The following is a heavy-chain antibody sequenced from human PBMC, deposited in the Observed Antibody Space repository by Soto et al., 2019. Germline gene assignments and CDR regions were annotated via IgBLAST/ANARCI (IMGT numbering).Heavy chain of an antibody. CDR3: ARDSSGFHWYFDL. D-gene: IGHD6-19*01. CDR2: TYYRSKWYF. Sequence: QAQLQQSGPGLVKPSQTLSLICDISGDSVSSKPATWSWLRQSPSRGLEWLGRTYYRSKWYFDYAESMKSRMAITPDTSKNPLSLQLHSVSPEDTASYFCARDSSGFHWYFDLWGRGNLVTVSS. J-gene: IGHJ2*01. CDR1: GDSVSSKPAT. V-gene: IGHV6-1*01.